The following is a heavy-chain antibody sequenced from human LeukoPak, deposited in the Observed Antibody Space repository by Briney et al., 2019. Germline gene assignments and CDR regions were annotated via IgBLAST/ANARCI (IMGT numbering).Heavy chain of an antibody. D-gene: IGHD3-10*01. V-gene: IGHV3-21*01. J-gene: IGHJ4*02. Sequence: GGSLRLSCAASGVTFSSYSMSWVHQAPGKGLEWVSSISTTSYIYYADSVKGRFTISRDNAKNSLSLQMNGLRAEDTAVYYCVTAGSLYYFDCWGQGTLVTVSS. CDR3: VTAGSLYYFDC. CDR1: GVTFSSYS. CDR2: ISTTSYI.